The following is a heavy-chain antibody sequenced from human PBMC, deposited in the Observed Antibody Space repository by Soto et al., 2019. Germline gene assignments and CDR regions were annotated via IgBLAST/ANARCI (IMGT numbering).Heavy chain of an antibody. Sequence: PSETLSLTCTVSGGSVSGGSYFWSWVRQPPGKGLEWIGYIYNSGSTNYNPSLKSRVTISVDTSKNQFSLKLNSVTAADTAVYYCARDLWGYCGTDCYPLDVWGQGTTVTVSS. J-gene: IGHJ6*02. D-gene: IGHD2-21*02. CDR1: GGSVSGGSYF. CDR3: ARDLWGYCGTDCYPLDV. V-gene: IGHV4-61*01. CDR2: IYNSGST.